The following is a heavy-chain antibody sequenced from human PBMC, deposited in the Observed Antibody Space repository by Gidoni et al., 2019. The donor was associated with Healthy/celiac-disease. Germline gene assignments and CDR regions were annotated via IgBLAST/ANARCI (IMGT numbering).Heavy chain of an antibody. D-gene: IGHD6-19*01. Sequence: EVQLVESGGGLVKPGGSLRLSCAASGFTFSSYSMNWVRQAPGKGLEWVSSSSSSSSYIYYADSVKGRFTISRDNAKNSLYLQMNSLRAEDTAVYYCARDRRGWYSVVDYWGQGTLVTVSS. V-gene: IGHV3-21*01. CDR1: GFTFSSYS. CDR3: ARDRRGWYSVVDY. CDR2: SSSSSSYI. J-gene: IGHJ4*02.